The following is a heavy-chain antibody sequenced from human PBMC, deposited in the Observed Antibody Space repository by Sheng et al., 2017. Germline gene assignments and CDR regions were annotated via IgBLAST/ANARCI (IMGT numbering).Heavy chain of an antibody. CDR3: ARTFYYGSGSYGFDY. D-gene: IGHD3-10*01. CDR2: IYSGGST. Sequence: EVQLVESGGGLIQPGWSLRLSCAASGSTVSSNYMSWVRQAPGKGLEWASVIYSGGSTYYADSVKGRFTISRDNSKNTLYLQMNSLRAEDTAVYYCARTFYYGSGSYGFDYWGQGTLVTVSS. V-gene: IGHV3-53*01. J-gene: IGHJ4*02. CDR1: GSTVSSNY.